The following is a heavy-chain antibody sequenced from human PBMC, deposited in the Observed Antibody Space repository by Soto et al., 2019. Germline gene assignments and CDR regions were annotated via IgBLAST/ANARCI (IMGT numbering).Heavy chain of an antibody. J-gene: IGHJ6*02. V-gene: IGHV4-39*01. Sequence: SETLSLTCTISCGSVNSSSYSWGWIRKSPGQGLEWIGTIYSSENTYYNPSLLSRVTISVDTSKNEFSLRLSSVTAADTAVYYCARLNGYCISTNCHGYYGMDVWGQGTTVT. D-gene: IGHD2-2*03. CDR2: IYSSENT. CDR3: ARLNGYCISTNCHGYYGMDV. CDR1: CGSVNSSSYS.